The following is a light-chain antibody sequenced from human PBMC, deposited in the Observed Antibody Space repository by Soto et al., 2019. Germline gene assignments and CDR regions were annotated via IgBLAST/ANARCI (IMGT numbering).Light chain of an antibody. CDR2: KAS. V-gene: IGKV1-5*03. CDR3: QQYSTYSRT. J-gene: IGKJ1*01. Sequence: DILMTQSPSTLSASIGDRVTTTCRASQNITIWLAWYQQKPGKAPKLLIYKASTLESGVPSRFSGSGSGTEFTLTIGSLQPDDFATYHCQQYSTYSRTFGQGTKVEIK. CDR1: QNITIW.